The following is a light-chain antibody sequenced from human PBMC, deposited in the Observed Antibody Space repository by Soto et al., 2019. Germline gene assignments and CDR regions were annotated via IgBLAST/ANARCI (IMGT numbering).Light chain of an antibody. CDR1: QSVLYSSNNKNY. Sequence: DIVMTQSPDSLAMSLGERATINCKSSQSVLYSSNNKNYLAWYQQKLGQPPKLLIYWASNRESGVPDRFSGSGSWTDFTLSISSLQAEDGAVYYCQQYYSTPLTFGGGTKVEIK. CDR2: WAS. CDR3: QQYYSTPLT. J-gene: IGKJ4*01. V-gene: IGKV4-1*01.